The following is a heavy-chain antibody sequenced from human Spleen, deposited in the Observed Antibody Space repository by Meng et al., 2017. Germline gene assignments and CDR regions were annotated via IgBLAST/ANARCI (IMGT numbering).Heavy chain of an antibody. CDR1: GFTFSGSA. J-gene: IGHJ3*02. CDR3: TTSGITVAGILVTAHDAFDI. Sequence: GGSLRLSCAASGFTFSGSAMHWVRQASGKGLEWVGRIRSKANSYATAYAASGKGRFTSSRDDSKNTAYLQMNSLKTEDTAVYYCTTSGITVAGILVTAHDAFDIWGQGTMVTVSS. V-gene: IGHV3-73*01. D-gene: IGHD6-19*01. CDR2: IRSKANSYAT.